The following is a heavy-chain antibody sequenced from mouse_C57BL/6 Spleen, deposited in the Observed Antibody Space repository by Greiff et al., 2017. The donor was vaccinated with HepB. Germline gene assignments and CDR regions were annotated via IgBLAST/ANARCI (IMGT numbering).Heavy chain of an antibody. CDR1: GFTFSDYG. J-gene: IGHJ2*01. CDR2: ISSGSSTI. V-gene: IGHV5-17*01. D-gene: IGHD1-3*01. Sequence: EVKLVESGGGLVKPGGSLKLSCAASGFTFSDYGMHWVRQAPEKGLEWVAYISSGSSTIYYADTVKGRFTISRDNAKNTLFLHMTSLRSEDTAMYYCASYIGYYFDYWGQGTTLTVSS. CDR3: ASYIGYYFDY.